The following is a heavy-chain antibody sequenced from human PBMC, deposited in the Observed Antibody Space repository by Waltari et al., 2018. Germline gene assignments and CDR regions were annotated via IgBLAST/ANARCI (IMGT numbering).Heavy chain of an antibody. J-gene: IGHJ4*02. CDR1: GFTVSSNY. CDR3: ARVRWSSSSGFDY. Sequence: EVQLVESGGGLIQPGGSLRLSCAASGFTVSSNYMSWVRQAPGKGLEWVSVIYSGGSTYYADSVKGRFTISRDNSKNTLYLQMNSLRAEDTAVYYCARVRWSSSSGFDYWGQGTLVTVSS. CDR2: IYSGGST. D-gene: IGHD6-6*01. V-gene: IGHV3-53*01.